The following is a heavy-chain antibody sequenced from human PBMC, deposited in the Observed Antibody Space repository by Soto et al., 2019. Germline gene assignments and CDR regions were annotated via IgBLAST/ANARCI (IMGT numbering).Heavy chain of an antibody. CDR3: AIQHSTNDVCLETAATVGGALEY. D-gene: IGHD2-8*01. Sequence: VQLVGSGGGLVQPGKALRLSCAASGITFRKHWMHWVRQAPGKWPVWVSYISSDGTTTDYADSVKGRFTISGDNAKNTLYLQMDSLRVDDTAVYYFAIQHSTNDVCLETAATVGGALEYWRQGAPATVSS. CDR2: ISSDGTTT. CDR1: GITFRKHW. J-gene: IGHJ4*02. V-gene: IGHV3-74*01.